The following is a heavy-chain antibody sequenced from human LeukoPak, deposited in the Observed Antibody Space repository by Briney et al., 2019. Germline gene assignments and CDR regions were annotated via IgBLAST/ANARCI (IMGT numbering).Heavy chain of an antibody. D-gene: IGHD3-10*01. CDR2: IYYSGTT. CDR3: ARDSVGGISGMDV. V-gene: IGHV4-59*01. J-gene: IGHJ6*02. CDR1: GGSFSNYY. Sequence: SETLSLTCSVSGGSFSNYYWSWIRQPPGKGLEWVGFIYYSGTTDYNPSLKSRVTISVDTSKNQFSLKLSSVTAADTAVYYCARDSVGGISGMDVWGQGTTVTVSS.